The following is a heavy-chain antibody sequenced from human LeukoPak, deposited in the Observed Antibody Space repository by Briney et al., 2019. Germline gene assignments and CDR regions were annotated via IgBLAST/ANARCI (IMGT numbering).Heavy chain of an antibody. V-gene: IGHV4-39*01. CDR2: IYYSGST. J-gene: IGHJ4*02. CDR1: GGSISSSSYY. CDR3: ARHVGSSWYQWIDY. Sequence: SETLSLTCTVSGGSISSSSYYWGWIRQPPGKGLEWIGSIYYSGSTYYNPSLKSRVTISVDTSKNQFSLKLSSVTAADTAVYYCARHVGSSWYQWIDYWGQGTLATVSS. D-gene: IGHD6-13*01.